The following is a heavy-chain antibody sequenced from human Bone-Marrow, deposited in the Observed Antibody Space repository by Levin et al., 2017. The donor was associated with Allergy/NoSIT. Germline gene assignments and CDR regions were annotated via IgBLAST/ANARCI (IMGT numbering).Heavy chain of an antibody. V-gene: IGHV3-30-3*01. J-gene: IGHJ4*02. CDR3: ARVLDGYSFAPFDY. CDR2: ISYDGSNK. Sequence: PGGSLRLSCAASGFTFSSYAMHWVRQAPGKGLEWVAVISYDGSNKYYADSVKGRFTISRDNSKNTLYLQMNSLRAEDTAVYYCARVLDGYSFAPFDYWGQGTLVTVSS. CDR1: GFTFSSYA. D-gene: IGHD5-18*01.